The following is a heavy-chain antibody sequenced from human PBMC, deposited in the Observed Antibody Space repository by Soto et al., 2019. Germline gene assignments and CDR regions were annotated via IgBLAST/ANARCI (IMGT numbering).Heavy chain of an antibody. CDR1: GYTFTSYG. CDR2: ISAYNGNT. V-gene: IGHV1-18*01. CDR3: ARDFRRHGEWFVASGRRLDY. D-gene: IGHD3-3*01. J-gene: IGHJ4*02. Sequence: ASVKVSCKASGYTFTSYGISWVRQAPGQGLEWMGWISAYNGNTNYAQKLQGRVTMTTDTSTSTAYMELRSLRSDDTAVYYCARDFRRHGEWFVASGRRLDYWGQGTLVTVSS.